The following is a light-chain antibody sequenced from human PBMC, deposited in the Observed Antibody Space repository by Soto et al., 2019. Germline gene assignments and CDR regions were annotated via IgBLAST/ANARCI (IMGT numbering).Light chain of an antibody. CDR2: EVS. V-gene: IGLV2-14*01. J-gene: IGLJ1*01. CDR3: LSYTTSSHSYV. Sequence: QSALTQPASVSGSPGQSITISCTGTSSDVGLYNYVSWYQQYPGKAPKLMIFEVSNRPSGVSNRFSASKSGNTASLTISGLQAEDEADYYCLSYTTSSHSYVFGTGTKLTVL. CDR1: SSDVGLYNY.